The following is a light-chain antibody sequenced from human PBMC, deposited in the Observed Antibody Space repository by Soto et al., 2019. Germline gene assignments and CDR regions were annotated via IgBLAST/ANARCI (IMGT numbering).Light chain of an antibody. V-gene: IGLV1-40*01. CDR3: LSYDSSLGGSVV. Sequence: QSVLTQPPSVSGAPGQRVTISCTGSSSNIGAGYDVHWYQQLPGTAPKLLIYGNSNRPSGVPDRFSGSKSGTSASLAITGLQPEDEADYYCLSYDSSLGGSVVFGGGTKLTVL. CDR1: SSNIGAGYD. CDR2: GNS. J-gene: IGLJ2*01.